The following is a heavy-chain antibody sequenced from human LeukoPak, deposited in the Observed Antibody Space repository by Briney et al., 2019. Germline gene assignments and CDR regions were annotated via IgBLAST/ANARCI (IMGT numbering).Heavy chain of an antibody. D-gene: IGHD6-6*01. CDR1: GYTFTSYD. CDR3: ARTFEYSNDY. J-gene: IGHJ4*02. CDR2: MNPNSGNT. V-gene: IGHV1-8*01. Sequence: ASVTVSCKASGYTFTSYDINWVRQAAGQGREWMGWMNPNSGNTGYAQKFQGRVTMTRDTSISTAYMELSRLRSDDTAVYYCARTFEYSNDYWGQGTLVTVSS.